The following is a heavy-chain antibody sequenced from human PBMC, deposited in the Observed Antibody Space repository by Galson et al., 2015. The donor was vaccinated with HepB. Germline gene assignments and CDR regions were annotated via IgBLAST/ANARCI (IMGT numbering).Heavy chain of an antibody. D-gene: IGHD3-22*01. J-gene: IGHJ4*02. Sequence: SLRLSCAASGFTFSDYYMSWIRQAPGEGLEWVSYISSSGSTIYYADSLRGRFTISRDNAKNSLYLQMSSLRAEDTAIYYCAGYHYYDPSGYYSLDYWGQGTLSPSPQ. V-gene: IGHV3-11*01. CDR2: ISSSGSTI. CDR1: GFTFSDYY. CDR3: AGYHYYDPSGYYSLDY.